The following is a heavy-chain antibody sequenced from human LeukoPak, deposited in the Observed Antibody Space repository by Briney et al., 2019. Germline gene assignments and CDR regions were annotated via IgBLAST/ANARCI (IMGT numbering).Heavy chain of an antibody. CDR3: ARDLNGGGGLDY. CDR2: ISSSSSYI. J-gene: IGHJ4*02. CDR1: GFTFSSYS. V-gene: IGHV3-21*01. D-gene: IGHD4-23*01. Sequence: GGSLRLSCAASGFTFSSYSMNWVRQAPGKGPEWVSSISSSSSYIYYADSVKGRFTISRDNAKNSLYLQMNSLRAEDTAVYYCARDLNGGGGLDYWGQGTLVTVSS.